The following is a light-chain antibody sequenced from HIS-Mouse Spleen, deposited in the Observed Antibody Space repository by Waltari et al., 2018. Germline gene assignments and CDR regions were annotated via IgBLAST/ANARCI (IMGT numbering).Light chain of an antibody. CDR2: GDS. V-gene: IGLV3-10*01. J-gene: IGLJ2*01. Sequence: SYELTQPPPASVSPGQTARITCSGDSLPQKYAYWYQQQSGQAPVLVIYGDSKRPSGIPERFSGSSSGTMATLTISGAQVEDEADYYCYSTDSSGNHRVFGGGTKLTVL. CDR1: SLPQKY. CDR3: YSTDSSGNHRV.